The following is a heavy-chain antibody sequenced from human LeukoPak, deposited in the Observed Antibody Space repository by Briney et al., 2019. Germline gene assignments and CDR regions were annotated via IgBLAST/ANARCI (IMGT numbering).Heavy chain of an antibody. V-gene: IGHV3-66*01. D-gene: IGHD6-19*01. J-gene: IGHJ4*02. CDR3: ARSSSGLLYYFDY. Sequence: PGGSLRLSCAASGFTVSSSYMSWVRQAPGKGLEWVSVIYSGGSTYYADSVKGRFTISRDNSKNMLYLQMNSLRAEDTAVYYCARSSSGLLYYFDYLGPGTLGNGSS. CDR2: IYSGGST. CDR1: GFTVSSSY.